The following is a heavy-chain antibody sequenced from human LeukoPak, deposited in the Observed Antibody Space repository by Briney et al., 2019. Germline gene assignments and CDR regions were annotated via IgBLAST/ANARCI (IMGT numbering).Heavy chain of an antibody. J-gene: IGHJ4*01. CDR2: ISSSCETT. CDR3: AKDPRAMGRYFFDD. V-gene: IGHV3-23*01. D-gene: IGHD1-14*01. CDR1: QGTFHSDA. Sequence: GGSLRLSCVASQGTFHSDAMSWVRERPGKGPERVSMISSSCETTDYAESVKGRFIISRDNTKKTQYPQLERSVVDDTAIYYCAKDPRAMGRYFFDDWGQGSLVIVSS.